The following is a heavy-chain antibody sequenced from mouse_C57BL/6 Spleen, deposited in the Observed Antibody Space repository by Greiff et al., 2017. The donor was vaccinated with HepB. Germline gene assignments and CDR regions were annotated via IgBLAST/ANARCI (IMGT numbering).Heavy chain of an antibody. CDR1: GYTFTSYW. CDR2: IYPGSGST. J-gene: IGHJ4*01. D-gene: IGHD1-1*01. CDR3: ARSSPYYYGSSYAMDY. V-gene: IGHV1-55*01. Sequence: QVQLQQPGAELVKPGASVKMSCKASGYTFTSYWITWVKQRPGQGLEWIGDIYPGSGSTNYNEKFKSKATLTVDTSSSTAYMQLSSLTSEDSAVYYCARSSPYYYGSSYAMDYWGQGTSVTVSS.